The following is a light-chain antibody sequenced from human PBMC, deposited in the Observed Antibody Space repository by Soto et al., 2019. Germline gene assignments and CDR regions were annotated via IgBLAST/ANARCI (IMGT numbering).Light chain of an antibody. CDR3: QQIYSAPLT. V-gene: IGKV1-39*01. Sequence: DIQMTQSPSSLFASVGDSVTITCRASQTITTYLNWYRQKPGKAPKLLIYAASSLQSGVPSRFSGSGSETEFTLTISSLQPEDFATYFCQQIYSAPLTFGGGTE. J-gene: IGKJ4*01. CDR2: AAS. CDR1: QTITTY.